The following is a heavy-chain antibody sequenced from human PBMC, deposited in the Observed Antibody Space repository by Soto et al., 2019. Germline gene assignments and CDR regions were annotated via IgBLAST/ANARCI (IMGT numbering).Heavy chain of an antibody. Sequence: PSETLSLTCAVYGGSFSGYYWSWIRQPPGKGLEWIGEINHSGSTNYNPSLKSRVTISVDTSKNQFSLKLSSATAADTAVYYCARLIAAAGTYRYYYYGMDVWGQGTTVTVSS. J-gene: IGHJ6*02. CDR1: GGSFSGYY. D-gene: IGHD6-13*01. CDR3: ARLIAAAGTYRYYYYGMDV. CDR2: INHSGST. V-gene: IGHV4-34*01.